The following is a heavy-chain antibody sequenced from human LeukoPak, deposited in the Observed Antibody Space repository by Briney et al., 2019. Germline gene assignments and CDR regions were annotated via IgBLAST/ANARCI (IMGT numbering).Heavy chain of an antibody. CDR2: IIPIFGTA. D-gene: IGHD3-22*01. J-gene: IGHJ4*02. Sequence: ASVKVSCKASGGTFSSYAISWVRQAPGQGLEWMGGIIPIFGTANYAQKFQGRVTIITDESTSTAYMELSSLRSEDTAVYYCASYDSSGYYYHFDYWGQGTLVTVSS. CDR3: ASYDSSGYYYHFDY. CDR1: GGTFSSYA. V-gene: IGHV1-69*05.